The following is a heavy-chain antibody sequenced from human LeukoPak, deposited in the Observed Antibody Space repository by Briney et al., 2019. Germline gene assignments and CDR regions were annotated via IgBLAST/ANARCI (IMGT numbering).Heavy chain of an antibody. D-gene: IGHD3-22*01. J-gene: IGHJ4*02. CDR1: GYTFTGYY. CDR2: INPNSGGT. Sequence: ASVKVSCKASGYTFTGYYMHWVRQAPGQGLEWMGWINPNSGGTNYAQKFQGRVTMTRDTSISTAYMELSRLRSDDTAVYYCARERSYYYDSSALDYWGQGTLVTVSS. CDR3: ARERSYYYDSSALDY. V-gene: IGHV1-2*02.